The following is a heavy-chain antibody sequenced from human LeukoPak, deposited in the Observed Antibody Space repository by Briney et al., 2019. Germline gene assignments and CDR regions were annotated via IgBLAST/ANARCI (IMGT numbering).Heavy chain of an antibody. Sequence: PGGSLRLSCAASGFTFSNYNMNWVRQAPGKGLEWVSSIRSSTTYVYYADSVKGRFTISRDNAKNSLYLQMNSLRAEDTAVYYCARDPVGDYMDVWGKGTTVTVSS. CDR2: IRSSTTYV. J-gene: IGHJ6*03. V-gene: IGHV3-21*01. D-gene: IGHD3-10*01. CDR3: ARDPVGDYMDV. CDR1: GFTFSNYN.